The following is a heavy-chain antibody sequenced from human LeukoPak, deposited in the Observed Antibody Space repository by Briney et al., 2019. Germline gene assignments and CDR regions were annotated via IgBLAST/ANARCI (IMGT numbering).Heavy chain of an antibody. CDR1: GGSISSYY. CDR3: ARGSTVTTSYGMDV. Sequence: ASETLSLTCTVSGGSISSYYWSWIRQPPGKGLEWIGYIYYSGSTNYNPSLKSRVTISVDTSKNQFSLKLSSVTAADTAVYYCARGSTVTTSYGMDVWGQGTTVTVSS. J-gene: IGHJ6*02. CDR2: IYYSGST. D-gene: IGHD4-17*01. V-gene: IGHV4-59*01.